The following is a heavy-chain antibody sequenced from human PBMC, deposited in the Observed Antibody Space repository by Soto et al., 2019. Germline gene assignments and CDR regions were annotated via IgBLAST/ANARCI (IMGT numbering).Heavy chain of an antibody. CDR3: ARDAYCGGGACYDFDI. Sequence: QVHLVQSGAEVKKPGASVKVSCEASGYTFSSFAMHWVRQAPGQRLEWMGRINAGNGNTKYSQKFQGRVTFTRDTYASKAYLELSNLRSEDTAVYYCARDAYCGGGACYDFDIWGQGTMVTVSS. CDR1: GYTFSSFA. D-gene: IGHD2-21*01. CDR2: INAGNGNT. V-gene: IGHV1-3*01. J-gene: IGHJ3*02.